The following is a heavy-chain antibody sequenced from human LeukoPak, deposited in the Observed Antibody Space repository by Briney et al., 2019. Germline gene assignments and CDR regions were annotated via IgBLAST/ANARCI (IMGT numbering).Heavy chain of an antibody. J-gene: IGHJ4*02. CDR3: ARDGIAVAGLDY. CDR1: GFTFSTYS. Sequence: PGGSLRLSCAASGFTFSTYSMNWVRQAPGKGLEWVSAISGSSDYIYYADSVKGRFTISRDNAKNSLYLQMNSLRAEDTAVYYCARDGIAVAGLDYWGQGTLVTVSS. CDR2: ISGSSDYI. V-gene: IGHV3-21*01. D-gene: IGHD6-19*01.